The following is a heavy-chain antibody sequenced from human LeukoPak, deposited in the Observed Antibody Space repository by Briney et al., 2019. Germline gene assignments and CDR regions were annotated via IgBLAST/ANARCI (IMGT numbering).Heavy chain of an antibody. CDR1: GFTFSSYA. CDR3: AKGDVWLQFDY. V-gene: IGHV3-23*01. D-gene: IGHD5-24*01. Sequence: EGSLRLSCTASGFTFSSYAMSWVRQAPGKGLEWVSGISGSGGSTYYADSVKGRFTISRDNSKNTLYLQMNSLRAEDTAVYYCAKGDVWLQFDYWGQGTLVTVSS. CDR2: ISGSGGST. J-gene: IGHJ4*02.